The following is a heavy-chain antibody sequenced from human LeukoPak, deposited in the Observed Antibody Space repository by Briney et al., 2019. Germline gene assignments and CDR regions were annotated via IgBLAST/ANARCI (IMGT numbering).Heavy chain of an antibody. CDR2: INPNSGGT. D-gene: IGHD6-19*01. Sequence: GASVKVSCKASGYTFTGYYMHWVRQAPGQGLEWMGWINPNSGGTNYAQKFQGRVTMTRDTSISTAYMGLSRLRSDDTAVYYCAREPIAVAGPADYWGQGTLVTVSS. V-gene: IGHV1-2*02. J-gene: IGHJ4*02. CDR3: AREPIAVAGPADY. CDR1: GYTFTGYY.